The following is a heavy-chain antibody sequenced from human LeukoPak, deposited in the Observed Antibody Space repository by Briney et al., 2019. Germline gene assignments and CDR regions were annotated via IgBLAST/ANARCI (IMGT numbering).Heavy chain of an antibody. J-gene: IGHJ6*02. CDR2: IKQDGSEK. CDR3: ARDRSGYDFWSGYYPPWDYYYGIDV. CDR1: GFTFSSYW. Sequence: GGSLRLSCAASGFTFSSYWMSWVRQAPGKGLEWVANIKQDGSEKYYVDSVKGRFTISRDNAKNSLYLQMNSLRAEDTAVYYCARDRSGYDFWSGYYPPWDYYYGIDVWGQGTTVTVSS. V-gene: IGHV3-7*01. D-gene: IGHD3-3*01.